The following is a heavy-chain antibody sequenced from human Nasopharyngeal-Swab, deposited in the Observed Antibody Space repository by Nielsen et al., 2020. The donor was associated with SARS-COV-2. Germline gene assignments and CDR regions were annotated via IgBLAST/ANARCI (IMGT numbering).Heavy chain of an antibody. D-gene: IGHD3-3*01. CDR1: GYTFTSYG. CDR2: ISAYNGNT. CDR3: ARTYYDFWSGPHRGYFDY. V-gene: IGHV1-18*01. Sequence: SVKVSCKASGYTFTSYGISWVRQDPGQGLEWMGLISAYNGNTNYAQKLQGRVTMTTDTSTSTAYMELRSLRSDDTAVYYCARTYYDFWSGPHRGYFDYWGQGTLVTVSS. J-gene: IGHJ4*02.